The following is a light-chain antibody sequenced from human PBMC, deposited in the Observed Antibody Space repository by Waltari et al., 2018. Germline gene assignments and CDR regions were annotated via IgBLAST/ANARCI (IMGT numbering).Light chain of an antibody. CDR2: AAS. CDR1: QSVSSSY. Sequence: EIVLTQSPGTLSLSPGERASLSCRASQSVSSSYLAWYQQKRGQAPWLLIYAASSRATGVPHRFSGSGSGTDFTLTVSRLEPEDFAVYYCQQYDSSPWTFGQGTTVEIK. J-gene: IGKJ1*01. V-gene: IGKV3-20*01. CDR3: QQYDSSPWT.